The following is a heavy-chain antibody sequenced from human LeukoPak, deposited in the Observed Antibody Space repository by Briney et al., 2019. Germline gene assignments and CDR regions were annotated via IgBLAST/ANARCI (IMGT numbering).Heavy chain of an antibody. CDR1: GGSISSYY. Sequence: SETLSLTCTVSGGSISSYYWSWIRQPPGKGLEWIGYIYYSGSTNYNPSLKSRVTISVDTSKNQFSLKLSSVTAADTAVYYCARVRVTYDYVWGSYLDYWGQGTLVTVSS. V-gene: IGHV4-59*12. J-gene: IGHJ4*02. CDR2: IYYSGST. D-gene: IGHD3-16*02. CDR3: ARVRVTYDYVWGSYLDY.